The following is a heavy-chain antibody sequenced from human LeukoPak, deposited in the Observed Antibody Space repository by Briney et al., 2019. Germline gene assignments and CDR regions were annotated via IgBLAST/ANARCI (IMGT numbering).Heavy chain of an antibody. CDR1: GFTFRNYW. V-gene: IGHV3-74*01. CDR3: TRGHYGAYGYDAFDI. D-gene: IGHD4-17*01. Sequence: GGSLRLSCAASGFTFRNYWMHWVRQAPGKGLVWVSRINSDGSSTSYADSVKGRFTISRDNAKNTLYLQMNSLRAEDTAMYYCTRGHYGAYGYDAFDIWGQGTMLTVSS. CDR2: INSDGSST. J-gene: IGHJ3*02.